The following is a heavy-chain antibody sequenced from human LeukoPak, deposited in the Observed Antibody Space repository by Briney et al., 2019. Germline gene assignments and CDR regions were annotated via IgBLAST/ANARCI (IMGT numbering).Heavy chain of an antibody. CDR1: GFTFSSYA. V-gene: IGHV3-23*01. J-gene: IGHJ4*02. CDR3: AKAWYYYDSSGYYYSDY. D-gene: IGHD3-22*01. Sequence: PGGSLRLSCAASGFTFSSYAMSWVRQAPGKGLEWVSAISGSGGSTYYADSVKGRFTISRDNPKNTLYLQMNSLRAEDTAVYYCAKAWYYYDSSGYYYSDYWGQGTLVTVSS. CDR2: ISGSGGST.